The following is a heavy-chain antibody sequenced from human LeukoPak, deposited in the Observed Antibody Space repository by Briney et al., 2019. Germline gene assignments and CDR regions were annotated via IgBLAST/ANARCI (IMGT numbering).Heavy chain of an antibody. V-gene: IGHV4-30-4*01. CDR2: IYYSGST. J-gene: IGHJ4*02. D-gene: IGHD3-22*01. CDR3: ARGWLPPYYYFDY. CDR1: GDSISIGDYY. Sequence: SQTLSLTCTVSGDSISIGDYYWSWIPQPPGKGLEGIGYIYYSGSTYYNPSLKSRVTISVDTSKNQFSLKLSSVTAADTAVYYCARGWLPPYYYFDYWGQGTLVTVSS.